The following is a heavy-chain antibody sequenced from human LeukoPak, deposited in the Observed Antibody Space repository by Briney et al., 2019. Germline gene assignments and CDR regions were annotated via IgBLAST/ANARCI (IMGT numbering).Heavy chain of an antibody. J-gene: IGHJ4*02. CDR2: ISKNTVDT. D-gene: IGHD3-9*01. Sequence: GGSLRLSCTGSGFIFSRYAVSWVRQAPGKGLEWVSAISKNTVDTHYADSVKGRLTISRDSSKNTVYLQMNSLRAEDTAVYYCVRDMEPLRYFDTWGQGTLVTVSS. CDR1: GFIFSRYA. CDR3: VRDMEPLRYFDT. V-gene: IGHV3-23*01.